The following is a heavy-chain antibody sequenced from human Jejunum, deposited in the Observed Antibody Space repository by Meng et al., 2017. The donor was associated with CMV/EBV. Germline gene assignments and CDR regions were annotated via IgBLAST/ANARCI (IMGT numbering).Heavy chain of an antibody. CDR3: ARVWGNFHWYFDL. J-gene: IGHJ2*01. D-gene: IGHD7-27*01. V-gene: IGHV1-2*02. CDR1: GYSFTAFY. CDR2: VDPHSGRT. Sequence: CNASGYSFTAFYINWVRQAPGQGLEWVGWVDPHSGRTLYAQNFEDRVTMTSDTSINTAYMEMSGLTSDDTAMYYCARVWGNFHWYFDLWGRGTLVTVSS.